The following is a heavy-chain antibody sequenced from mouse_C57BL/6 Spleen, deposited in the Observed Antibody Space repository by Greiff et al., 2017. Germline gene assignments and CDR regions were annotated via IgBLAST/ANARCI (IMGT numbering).Heavy chain of an antibody. CDR3: AKITAVVAESYFDY. CDR1: GYTFTSYW. D-gene: IGHD1-1*01. Sequence: QVQLQQPGAELVRPGSSVKLSCKASGYTFTSYWMHWVKQRPIQGLEWIGNIDPSDSETHYNQKFKDKATMTVDKTSSTAYMQLRSLTSEDAAVYYCAKITAVVAESYFDYWGQGTTLSVYS. CDR2: IDPSDSET. J-gene: IGHJ2*01. V-gene: IGHV1-52*01.